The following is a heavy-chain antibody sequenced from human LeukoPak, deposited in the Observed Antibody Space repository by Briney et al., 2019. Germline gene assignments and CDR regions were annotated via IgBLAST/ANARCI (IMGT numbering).Heavy chain of an antibody. Sequence: GGSLRLSCAASGFTFSSYWMSWVRQAPGKGLEWVSVIIGNSAITHYADSVKGRFTISRDNSKNTLYLQMNSLRAEDTAVYYCAKDLRPDGVYDFDYWGQGTLVTVSS. CDR1: GFTFSSYW. V-gene: IGHV3-23*01. D-gene: IGHD5/OR15-5a*01. J-gene: IGHJ4*02. CDR2: IIGNSAIT. CDR3: AKDLRPDGVYDFDY.